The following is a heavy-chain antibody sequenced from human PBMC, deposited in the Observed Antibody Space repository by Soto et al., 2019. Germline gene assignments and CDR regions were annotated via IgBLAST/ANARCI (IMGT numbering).Heavy chain of an antibody. D-gene: IGHD1-7*01. CDR1: GFTFSSYA. V-gene: IGHV3-23*01. CDR3: AKDGDWNYVARENYYYYGLAV. Sequence: GWSLRLSCAASGFTFSSYAMSWVRQAPGKGLEWVSAISGSGGSTYYADSVKGRFTISRDNSKNTLYLQMNSLRAEDTAVYYCAKDGDWNYVARENYYYYGLAVWGQGTTVPVSS. CDR2: ISGSGGST. J-gene: IGHJ6*02.